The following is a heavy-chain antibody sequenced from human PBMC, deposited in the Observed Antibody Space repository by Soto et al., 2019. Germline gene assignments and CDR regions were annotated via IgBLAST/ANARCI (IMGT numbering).Heavy chain of an antibody. CDR2: ISYDGSNE. J-gene: IGHJ6*02. CDR3: AKVRVGLSYYPYYAMDL. Sequence: QVQLVEAGGGVVQPGKSLRLSCAASRFIFSSFGMHWVRQAPGKGLEWVAFISYDGSNEYYADSVKGRFTISRDNSKHTVYLQMSSLRTEDTAVYYCAKVRVGLSYYPYYAMDLWGQGTTVTVSS. V-gene: IGHV3-30*18. D-gene: IGHD1-26*01. CDR1: RFIFSSFG.